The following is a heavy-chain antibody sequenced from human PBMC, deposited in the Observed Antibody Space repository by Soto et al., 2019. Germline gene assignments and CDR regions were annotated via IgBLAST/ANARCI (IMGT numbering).Heavy chain of an antibody. Sequence: ASVKVSCKASGGTFSSYATSWVRQAPGQGLEWMGGIIPIFGTANYAQKFQGRVTITADESTSTAYMELSSLRSEDTAVYYCARGLDSSGYYYYYYGMDVWGQGTTVTVSS. CDR3: ARGLDSSGYYYYYYGMDV. CDR2: IIPIFGTA. D-gene: IGHD3-22*01. V-gene: IGHV1-69*13. J-gene: IGHJ6*02. CDR1: GGTFSSYA.